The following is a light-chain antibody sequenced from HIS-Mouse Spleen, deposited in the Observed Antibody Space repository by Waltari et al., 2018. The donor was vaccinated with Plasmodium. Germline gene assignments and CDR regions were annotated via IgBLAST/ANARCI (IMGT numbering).Light chain of an antibody. V-gene: IGKV3-11*01. CDR3: QQRSNWPRVLT. Sequence: EIVLTQSPATLSLSPGERANPSCRASQSVSSYLAWYQQKPGQAPRLLIYDASNRATGIPARFSGSGSGTDFTLTISSLEPEDFAVYYCQQRSNWPRVLTFGGGTKVEIK. CDR2: DAS. J-gene: IGKJ4*01. CDR1: QSVSSY.